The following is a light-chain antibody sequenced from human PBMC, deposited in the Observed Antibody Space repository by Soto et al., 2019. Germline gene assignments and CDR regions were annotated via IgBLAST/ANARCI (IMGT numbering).Light chain of an antibody. J-gene: IGKJ5*01. CDR1: QDIDQF. CDR3: QQYLNVPLT. V-gene: IGKV1-33*01. CDR2: DAS. Sequence: DIQMTQSPSSLSASVVDRVTITFQASQDIDQFLNWFQQKPGKAPKLLIYDASNLETGVPSRFSGSGSGTDFTFTISSLRPEDIATYYCQQYLNVPLTFGQGTRLEIK.